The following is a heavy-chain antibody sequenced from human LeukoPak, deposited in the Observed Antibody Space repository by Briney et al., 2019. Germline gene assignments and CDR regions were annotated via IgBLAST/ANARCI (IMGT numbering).Heavy chain of an antibody. CDR3: ARRCEQVGGATGLNNWFDP. CDR1: GGSFSSYY. CDR2: IYTSGST. J-gene: IGHJ5*02. V-gene: IGHV4-4*09. Sequence: SETLSLTCTVSGGSFSSYYWSWIRQPPGKGLEWIGYIYTSGSTNDNPSLKSRVTISVDTSKNQFSLKLSSVTAADTAVYYCARRCEQVGGATGLNNWFDPWGQGTLVTVS. D-gene: IGHD1-26*01.